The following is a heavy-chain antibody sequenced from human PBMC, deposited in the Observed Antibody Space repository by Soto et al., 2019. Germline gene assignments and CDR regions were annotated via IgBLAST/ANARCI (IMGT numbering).Heavy chain of an antibody. D-gene: IGHD6-19*01. V-gene: IGHV3-13*01. J-gene: IGHJ4*02. CDR2: IGTAGDT. CDR3: ARAIAVAGYFDY. CDR1: GFTFSSYD. Sequence: GGSLRLSCAASGFTFSSYDMHWVRQATGKGLEWVSAIGTAGDTYYPGSVKGRFTISRENAKNSLYLQMNSLRAGDTAVYYCARAIAVAGYFDYWGQGTLVTVSS.